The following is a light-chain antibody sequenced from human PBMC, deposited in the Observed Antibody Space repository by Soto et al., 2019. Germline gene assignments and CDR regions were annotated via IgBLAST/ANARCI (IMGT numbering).Light chain of an antibody. CDR2: EVN. CDR1: SSEVGYYNL. Sequence: QSALTQPASVSGSPGQSITISCTGTSSEVGYYNLVSWYQHHPGKAPKLIIYEVNKRPSGVSNRFSGSKSGITASLTISGLQAEDEADYHCCSYAGSSTYVFGTGTKVTVL. V-gene: IGLV2-23*02. J-gene: IGLJ1*01. CDR3: CSYAGSSTYV.